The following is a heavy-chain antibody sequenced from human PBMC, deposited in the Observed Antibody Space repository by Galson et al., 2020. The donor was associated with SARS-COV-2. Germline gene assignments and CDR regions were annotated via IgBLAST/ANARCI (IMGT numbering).Heavy chain of an antibody. CDR3: ALAAYTYDFWSGYYHPYYYYMDV. D-gene: IGHD3-3*01. J-gene: IGHJ6*03. CDR1: GYTFTSYD. Sequence: ASVKVSCKASGYTFTSYDINWVRQATGQGLEWMGWMNPNSGNTGYAQKFQGRVTMTRNTSISTAYMELSSLRSEDTAVYYCALAAYTYDFWSGYYHPYYYYMDVWGKGTTVTVSS. CDR2: MNPNSGNT. V-gene: IGHV1-8*01.